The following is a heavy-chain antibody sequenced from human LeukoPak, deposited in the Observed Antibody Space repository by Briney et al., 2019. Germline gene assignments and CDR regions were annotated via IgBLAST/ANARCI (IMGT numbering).Heavy chain of an antibody. CDR3: ARDSSSAAFDI. V-gene: IGHV3-21*01. D-gene: IGHD2-2*01. CDR1: GFTFSSYS. Sequence: GGSLRLSCAASGFTFSSYSMNWVRQAPGKGLEWVSSISGSSSYIYYADSVKGRFTISRDNAKNSLYLQMNSLRTEDTAVYYCARDSSSAAFDIWGQGTMVTVSS. J-gene: IGHJ3*02. CDR2: ISGSSSYI.